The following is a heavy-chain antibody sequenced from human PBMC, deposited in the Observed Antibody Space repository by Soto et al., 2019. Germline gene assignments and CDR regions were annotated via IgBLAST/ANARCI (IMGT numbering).Heavy chain of an antibody. V-gene: IGHV3-30*04. CDR1: GFTFSSYA. CDR2: ISFDGRIK. J-gene: IGHJ4*02. D-gene: IGHD2-2*01. Sequence: QVQLVESGGGVVQPGRSLRLSCAASGFTFSSYAMHWVRQAPGKGLEWVTVISFDGRIKYYTESVKDRFTISRDNSKNILYLQMNSLKPDDTGIYYCERDVRHCSSADGWAWGQGTLVTVSS. CDR3: ERDVRHCSSADGWA.